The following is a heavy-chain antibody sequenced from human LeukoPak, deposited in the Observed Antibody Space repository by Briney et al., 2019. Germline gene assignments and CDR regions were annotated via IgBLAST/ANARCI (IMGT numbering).Heavy chain of an antibody. V-gene: IGHV4-30-4*01. CDR1: GGSISSGDYY. D-gene: IGHD5-12*01. CDR3: ARDRSKSGYDYYYYYGMDV. Sequence: ASQTLSLTCTVSGGSISSGDYYWSWIPQPPGKGLEWIGYIYYSGNTYYNPSLKSRVTISVDTSKNQFSLKLSSVTAADTAVYYCARDRSKSGYDYYYYYGMDVWGQGTTVSVSS. CDR2: IYYSGNT. J-gene: IGHJ6*02.